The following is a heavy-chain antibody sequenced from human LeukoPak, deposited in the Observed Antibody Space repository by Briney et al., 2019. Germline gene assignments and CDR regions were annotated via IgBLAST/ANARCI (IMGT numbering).Heavy chain of an antibody. CDR3: ARRNDFDI. V-gene: IGHV4-4*08. Sequence: SGTLSLTCTVSGGSITGFHWSWIRQPPGKGLEWIGYIYSNEATEYRPSLRSRVTISADTSKNQFSLKLASVTAADTAIYYCARRNDFDIWGQGTMVTVSS. CDR2: IYSNEAT. CDR1: GGSITGFH. J-gene: IGHJ3*02.